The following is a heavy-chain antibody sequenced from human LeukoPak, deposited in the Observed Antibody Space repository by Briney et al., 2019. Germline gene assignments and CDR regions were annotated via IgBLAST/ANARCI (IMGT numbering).Heavy chain of an antibody. V-gene: IGHV3-30-3*01. CDR1: GFSFSSYA. CDR3: ARAPGSSSSWSYFDF. D-gene: IGHD6-13*01. J-gene: IGHJ4*02. Sequence: PGGSLRLSCAASGFSFSSYAIHWVRQAPGKGLEWVAVISHDGSNKNYADSVKGRFTISRDNSKNTLHLQMNSLRAEDTAVYYCARAPGSSSSWSYFDFWGQGTLVTASS. CDR2: ISHDGSNK.